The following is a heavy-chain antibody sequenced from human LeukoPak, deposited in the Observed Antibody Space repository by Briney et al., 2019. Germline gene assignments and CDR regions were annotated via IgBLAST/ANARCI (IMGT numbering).Heavy chain of an antibody. D-gene: IGHD3-22*01. CDR1: GFTFDDYA. J-gene: IGHJ4*02. Sequence: PGRSLRLSCAASGFTFDDYAMHWVRQAPGKGLEWVSGISWNSGSIGYADSVKGRFTISRDNAKNTLYLQMNSLRAEDTAVYYCAKDLSITMIVVVMTFDYWGQGTLVTVSS. CDR2: ISWNSGSI. V-gene: IGHV3-9*01. CDR3: AKDLSITMIVVVMTFDY.